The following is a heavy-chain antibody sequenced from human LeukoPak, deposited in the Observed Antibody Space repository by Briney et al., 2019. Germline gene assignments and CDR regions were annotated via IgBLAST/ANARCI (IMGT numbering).Heavy chain of an antibody. J-gene: IGHJ6*03. CDR3: AKVGSDSGYYYYYYMDV. V-gene: IGHV3-30*18. CDR2: ISYDGSNK. Sequence: GGSLRLSCAASEFSVGSNYMTWVRQAPGKGLEWVAVISYDGSNKYYADSVKGRFTISRDNSKNTLYLQMNSLRAEDTAVYYCAKVGSDSGYYYYYYMDVWGKGTTVTISS. D-gene: IGHD2-21*01. CDR1: EFSVGSNY.